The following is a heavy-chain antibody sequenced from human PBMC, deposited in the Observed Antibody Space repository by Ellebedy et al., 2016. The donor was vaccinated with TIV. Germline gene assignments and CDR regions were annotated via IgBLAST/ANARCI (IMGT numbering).Heavy chain of an antibody. Sequence: ASVKVSXXASGYTFTGYYMHWVRQAPGQGLEWMGWINPNSGGTNYAQKFQGRVTMTRDTSISTAYLELSRLRSDDTAVYYCALEGHTAMVTVLNYWGQGTLVTVSS. V-gene: IGHV1-2*02. D-gene: IGHD5-18*01. CDR2: INPNSGGT. CDR3: ALEGHTAMVTVLNY. CDR1: GYTFTGYY. J-gene: IGHJ4*02.